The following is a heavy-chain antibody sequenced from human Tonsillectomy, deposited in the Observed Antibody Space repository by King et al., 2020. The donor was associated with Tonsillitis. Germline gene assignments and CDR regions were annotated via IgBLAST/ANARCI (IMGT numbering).Heavy chain of an antibody. CDR3: AALGRWDGFDI. D-gene: IGHD3-16*01. J-gene: IGHJ3*02. CDR1: GYTFTGYY. Sequence: QLVQSGAEVKKPGASLKVSCKASGYTFTGYYIHWVRQAPGQGLEWMGWINPGSGGTYYAQQFQGRVTMTRDTSISTAYMGLTSLKSDETAVYYCAALGRWDGFDIWGQGTMVTVSS. V-gene: IGHV1-2*02. CDR2: INPGSGGT.